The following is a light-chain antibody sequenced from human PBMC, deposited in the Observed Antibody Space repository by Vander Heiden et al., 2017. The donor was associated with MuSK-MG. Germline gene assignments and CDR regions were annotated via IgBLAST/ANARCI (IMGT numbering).Light chain of an antibody. CDR2: LGS. V-gene: IGKV2-28*01. J-gene: IGKJ1*01. Sequence: DLVMTQSPLSLPVTPGEPASISCRSSPSLLHSNGYNYLDWYLQKPGQSPQLLIYLGSNRASGVPDRFSGSGSGTDFTLKISRVEAEDVGVYYCMQALQTPMTFGQGTKVEIK. CDR3: MQALQTPMT. CDR1: PSLLHSNGYNY.